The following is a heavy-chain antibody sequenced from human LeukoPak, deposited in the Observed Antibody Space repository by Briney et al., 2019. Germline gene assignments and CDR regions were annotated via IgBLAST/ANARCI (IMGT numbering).Heavy chain of an antibody. CDR2: ISGSGGST. CDR1: GFTFSSYG. J-gene: IGHJ4*02. Sequence: GGSLRLSCAASGFTFSSYGMHWVRQAPGKGLEWVSAISGSGGSTYYADSVKGRFTISRDNSKNTLYLQMNSLRAEDTAVYYCAKARPMVVTAIHFDYWGQGTLVTVSS. D-gene: IGHD2-21*02. V-gene: IGHV3-23*01. CDR3: AKARPMVVTAIHFDY.